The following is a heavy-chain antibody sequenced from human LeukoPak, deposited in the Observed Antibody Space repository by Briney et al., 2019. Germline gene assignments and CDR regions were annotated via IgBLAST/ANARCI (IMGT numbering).Heavy chain of an antibody. V-gene: IGHV4-4*07. J-gene: IGHJ6*03. CDR3: ARDKAPGYSSGWYDDYYYYMDV. CDR1: GGSISSYY. CDR2: IYTSGST. D-gene: IGHD6-19*01. Sequence: SETLSLTCTVSGGSISSYYWSWIRQPAGKGLEWIGRIYTSGSTNYNPSLKSRVTMSVDTSKNQFYLKLSSVTAADTAVYYCARDKAPGYSSGWYDDYYYYMDVWGKGTTVTVSS.